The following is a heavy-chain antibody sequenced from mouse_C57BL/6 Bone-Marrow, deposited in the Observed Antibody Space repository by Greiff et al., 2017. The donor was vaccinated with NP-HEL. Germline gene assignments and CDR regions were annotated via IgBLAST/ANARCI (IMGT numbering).Heavy chain of an antibody. Sequence: VQLKESGGDLVKPGGSLKLSCAASGFTFSSYGMSWVRQTPDKRLEWVATISSGGSYTYYPDSVKGRFTISRDNAKNTLYLQMSSLKSEDTAMYYCARLRWLLPYYYAMDYWGQGTSVTVSS. CDR2: ISSGGSYT. CDR1: GFTFSSYG. V-gene: IGHV5-6*01. CDR3: ARLRWLLPYYYAMDY. D-gene: IGHD2-3*01. J-gene: IGHJ4*01.